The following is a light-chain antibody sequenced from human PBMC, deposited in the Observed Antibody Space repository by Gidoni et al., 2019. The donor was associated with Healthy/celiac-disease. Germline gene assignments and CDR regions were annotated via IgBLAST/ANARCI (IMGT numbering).Light chain of an antibody. V-gene: IGKV1-33*01. CDR1: QDISNY. J-gene: IGKJ4*01. Sequence: DIQMTQSPSSLSASVGDRFTITCQASQDISNYLNWYQQKPGTAPKLLIYDASNLETGVPSRFSGSGSGTDFTFTISSLQPEDIATYYCQQYDNLPLTFGGGTKVEIK. CDR2: DAS. CDR3: QQYDNLPLT.